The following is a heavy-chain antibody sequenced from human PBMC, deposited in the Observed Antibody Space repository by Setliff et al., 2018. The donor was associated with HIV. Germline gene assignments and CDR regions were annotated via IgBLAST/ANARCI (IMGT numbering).Heavy chain of an antibody. CDR3: ARETGQFLL. D-gene: IGHD2-21*01. J-gene: IGHJ4*02. V-gene: IGHV3-66*01. CDR1: GFTFSRHN. CDR2: IQNHGTT. Sequence: EGSLRLSCAASGFTFSRHNMNWVRQAPGRGLEWVSGIQNHGTTYYADSVKGRFSVSRDMSRNILYLQMHDLSAEDSALYYCARETGQFLLWGPGTLVTVSS.